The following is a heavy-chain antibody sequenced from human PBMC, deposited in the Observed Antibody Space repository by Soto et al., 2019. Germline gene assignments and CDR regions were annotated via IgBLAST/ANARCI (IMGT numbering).Heavy chain of an antibody. CDR2: ISYDGSNK. D-gene: IGHD1-26*01. V-gene: IGHV3-30-3*01. CDR3: ARGMVGYN. J-gene: IGHJ4*02. CDR1: GFTFSSYA. Sequence: QVQLVESGGGVVQPGSSLRLSCAASGFTFSSYAMHWVRQAPGKGLEWVAVISYDGSNKYYADSVKGRFTISRDNSKNTLYLQMNSLRAEDTAVYYCARGMVGYNWCQGTLVTVSS.